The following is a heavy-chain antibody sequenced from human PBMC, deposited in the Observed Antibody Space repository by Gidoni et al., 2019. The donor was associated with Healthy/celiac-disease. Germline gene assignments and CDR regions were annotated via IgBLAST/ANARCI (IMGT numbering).Heavy chain of an antibody. Sequence: LEWVAVIWYDGSNKYYADSVKGRFTISRDNSKNTLYLQMNSLRAEDTAVYYCARDVGIVVVPAALDSWGQGTLVTVSS. CDR3: ARDVGIVVVPAALDS. CDR2: IWYDGSNK. V-gene: IGHV3-33*01. D-gene: IGHD2-2*01. J-gene: IGHJ4*02.